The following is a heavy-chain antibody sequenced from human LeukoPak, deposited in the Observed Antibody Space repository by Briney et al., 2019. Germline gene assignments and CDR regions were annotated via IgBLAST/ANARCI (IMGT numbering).Heavy chain of an antibody. V-gene: IGHV3-21*01. J-gene: IGHJ5*02. D-gene: IGHD1-14*01. CDR2: ITSSSDLI. Sequence: GGSLRLSCAASGFSFSSYTMNWVRQAPGKGLEWVSSITSSSDLIYYADSVKGRFTTSRDNTKDSLYLQMNSLSAEDTAVYHCARAELSWGQGTLVTVSS. CDR3: ARAELS. CDR1: GFSFSSYT.